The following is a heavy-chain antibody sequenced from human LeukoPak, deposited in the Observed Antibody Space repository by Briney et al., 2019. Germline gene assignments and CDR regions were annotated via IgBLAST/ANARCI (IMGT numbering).Heavy chain of an antibody. J-gene: IGHJ4*02. Sequence: GGSLRLSCATSGFTFSHTWMSWVRQAPGKGLEWVGRIKHKADGETKDYAAPVKGRFSLSRDDSKNTLYLQMNNLKIEDTAVYYCTAIVGATSDYWGQGTLVTVSS. CDR2: IKHKADGETK. D-gene: IGHD1-26*01. CDR1: GFTFSHTW. V-gene: IGHV3-15*01. CDR3: TAIVGATSDY.